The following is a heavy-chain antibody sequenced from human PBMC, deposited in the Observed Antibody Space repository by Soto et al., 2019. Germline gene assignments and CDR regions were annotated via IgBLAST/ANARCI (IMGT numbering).Heavy chain of an antibody. J-gene: IGHJ5*02. D-gene: IGHD2-2*01. Sequence: PGGSLRLSCAASGFTFSSYAMSWVRQAPGKGLEWVSAISGSGGSTYYADSVKGRFTISRDNSKNTLYLQMNSLRAEDMAVYYCALRGHCSSTSCRNTFDPWGQGTLVTVSS. V-gene: IGHV3-23*01. CDR2: ISGSGGST. CDR1: GFTFSSYA. CDR3: ALRGHCSSTSCRNTFDP.